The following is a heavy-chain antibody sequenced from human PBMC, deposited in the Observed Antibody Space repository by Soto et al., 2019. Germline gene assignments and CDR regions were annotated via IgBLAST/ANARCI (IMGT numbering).Heavy chain of an antibody. D-gene: IGHD3-10*01. V-gene: IGHV1-3*01. Sequence: GASVKVSCKAPGYTYSSYAMHSVRQATGQRLEWMGWINAGNGNTKYSQKFQGRVTITRDTSASTAYMELSSLRSEVTAVKYCGRGSGLNWFDPWVQGTLVTVSS. CDR2: INAGNGNT. CDR1: GYTYSSYA. CDR3: GRGSGLNWFDP. J-gene: IGHJ5*02.